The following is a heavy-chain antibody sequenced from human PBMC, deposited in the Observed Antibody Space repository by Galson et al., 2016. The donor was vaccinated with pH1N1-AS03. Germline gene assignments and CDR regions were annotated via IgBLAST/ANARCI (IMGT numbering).Heavy chain of an antibody. J-gene: IGHJ5*02. V-gene: IGHV3-30*18. CDR1: GFTFSSYG. Sequence: SLRLSCAASGFTFSSYGMHWVRQAPGKGLEWVAVISYDGSNKYYADSVKGRFTISRDNSKNTPYLQMKSLRAEETAVYYCAKDPASGEVWDILGALNWFDPWGQGTLVTVSS. D-gene: IGHD1-26*01. CDR3: AKDPASGEVWDILGALNWFDP. CDR2: ISYDGSNK.